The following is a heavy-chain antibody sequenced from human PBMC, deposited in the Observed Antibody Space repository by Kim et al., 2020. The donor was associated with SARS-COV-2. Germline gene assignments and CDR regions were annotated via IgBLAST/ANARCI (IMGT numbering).Heavy chain of an antibody. J-gene: IGHJ6*02. V-gene: IGHV1-69*13. CDR2: IIPIFGTA. Sequence: SVKVSCKASGGTFSSYAISWVRQAPGQGLEWMGGIIPIFGTANYAQKFQGRVTITADESTSTAYMELSSLRSEDTAVYYCAREIPVAGTYYYYGMDVWGQGTTVTVSS. CDR1: GGTFSSYA. D-gene: IGHD6-19*01. CDR3: AREIPVAGTYYYYGMDV.